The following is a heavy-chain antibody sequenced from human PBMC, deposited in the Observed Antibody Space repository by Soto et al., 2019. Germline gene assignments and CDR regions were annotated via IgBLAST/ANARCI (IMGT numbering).Heavy chain of an antibody. D-gene: IGHD2-8*02. CDR1: GYSFTGYY. V-gene: IGHV1-2*02. J-gene: IGHJ4*02. CDR3: ARGDYGTGGYPFPYFDY. Sequence: HERLLQSGAEVKRPAASLKVSCKASGYSFTGYYIHWVRQAPGQGLEWMGWINPDSGATNYAQNVQGRVTLTSDTSISTASMDLTSLTSDDTAVYYCARGDYGTGGYPFPYFDYWGQGTLVIVSS. CDR2: INPDSGAT.